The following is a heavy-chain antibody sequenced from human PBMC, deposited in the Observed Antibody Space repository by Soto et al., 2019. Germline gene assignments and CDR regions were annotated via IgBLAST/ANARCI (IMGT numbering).Heavy chain of an antibody. CDR2: IYPGDSDT. J-gene: IGHJ4*02. CDR1: GYSFTNYW. CDR3: AKRNGAYEFFDY. V-gene: IGHV5-51*01. Sequence: GESLNISCKGSGYSFTNYWIVWVRQMPGKGLEWMGIIYPGDSDTRYSPSFQGQVTISADKSINTAFLQWSTLRASDTAMYYCAKRNGAYEFFDYWGQGTLVTVSS. D-gene: IGHD5-12*01.